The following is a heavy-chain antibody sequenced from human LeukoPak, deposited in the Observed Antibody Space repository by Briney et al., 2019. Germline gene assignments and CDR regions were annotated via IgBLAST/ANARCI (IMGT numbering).Heavy chain of an antibody. D-gene: IGHD3-10*01. CDR2: ITGNGNST. CDR3: AKGALWFGEKQN. J-gene: IGHJ4*02. V-gene: IGHV3-23*01. CDR1: GFTFSNYA. Sequence: PGGSLRLSCAASGFTFSNYAMTWVRQAPGKGLEWVSAITGNGNSTYYADSVRGRFTISRDNSKNTLYLQMNSLGAEATAVYFCAKGALWFGEKQNWGQGALVTVSS.